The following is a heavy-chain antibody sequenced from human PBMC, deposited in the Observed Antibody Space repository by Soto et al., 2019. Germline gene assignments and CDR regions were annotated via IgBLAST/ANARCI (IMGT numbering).Heavy chain of an antibody. CDR1: GFTFTSSA. D-gene: IGHD2-15*01. Sequence: QMQLVQSGPEVKKPGTSVKVSCKASGFTFTSSAVQWVRQARGQRLEWIGWIVVGSGNTNYAQKFQEPVTITRDMSTSTAYMELSSLRSEDTAVYYWAADVHLGYCSGGSCSDDYGGQGTLVTVSS. CDR3: AADVHLGYCSGGSCSDDY. J-gene: IGHJ4*02. CDR2: IVVGSGNT. V-gene: IGHV1-58*01.